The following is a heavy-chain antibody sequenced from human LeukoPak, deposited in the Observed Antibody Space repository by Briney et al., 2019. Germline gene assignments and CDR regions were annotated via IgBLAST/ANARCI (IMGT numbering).Heavy chain of an antibody. Sequence: PSETLSLTCTVSGGSISSGGYYWNWIRQHPGKGLEWIGYIYYSGSTYYNPSLKSRVTISVDTSKNQFSLKLSSVTAADTAVYYCARVGYSYGYECDYWGQGTLVTVSS. CDR2: IYYSGST. CDR3: ARVGYSYGYECDY. CDR1: GGSISSGGYY. D-gene: IGHD5-18*01. V-gene: IGHV4-31*03. J-gene: IGHJ4*02.